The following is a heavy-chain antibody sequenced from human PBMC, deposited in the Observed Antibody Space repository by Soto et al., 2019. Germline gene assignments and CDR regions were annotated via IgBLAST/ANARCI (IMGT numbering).Heavy chain of an antibody. CDR1: GASINNNDYY. J-gene: IGHJ2*01. V-gene: IGHV4-30-4*01. CDR3: ARMSYFYDKWYFDL. Sequence: SETLSLTCTVSGASINNNDYYWSWIRQIPGKGLEWIGYVYYSGTTDYIPSLKSRLSMSIDKSQNQFTLKLNSVTAADTATYYCARMSYFYDKWYFDLWGRGTLVTVSS. D-gene: IGHD3-22*01. CDR2: VYYSGTT.